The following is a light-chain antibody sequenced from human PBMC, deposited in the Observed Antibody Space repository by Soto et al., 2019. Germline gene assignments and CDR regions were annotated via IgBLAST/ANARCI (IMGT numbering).Light chain of an antibody. Sequence: ENVLTQSPGTLSLSPGERATLSCRASQTVTNSFFAWYQQKPGQPPRLLIHGISSRATGIPDRLSGSGSGTDFTLTISRLEPEDFVVYYCQQYSTLPHTFGRGTKLEV. J-gene: IGKJ2*01. V-gene: IGKV3-20*01. CDR2: GIS. CDR1: QTVTNSF. CDR3: QQYSTLPHT.